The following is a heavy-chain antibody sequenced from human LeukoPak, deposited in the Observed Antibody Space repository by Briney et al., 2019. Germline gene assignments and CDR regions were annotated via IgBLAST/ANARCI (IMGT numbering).Heavy chain of an antibody. J-gene: IGHJ4*02. CDR2: ISAYNGNT. CDR3: ARAGKDGYNIIDY. CDR1: GYTFTSYG. V-gene: IGHV1-18*01. Sequence: GASVKVSCMASGYTFTSYGISWVRQAPGQGLEWMGWISAYNGNTNNAQKLQGRVTMPTETSTSTDYMELRSLRSDDTAVYYCARAGKDGYNIIDYWGQGTLVTVSS. D-gene: IGHD5-24*01.